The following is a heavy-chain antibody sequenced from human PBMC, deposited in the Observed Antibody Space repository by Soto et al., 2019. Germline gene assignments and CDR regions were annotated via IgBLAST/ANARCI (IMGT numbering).Heavy chain of an antibody. V-gene: IGHV3-23*01. CDR3: AKRSSSSTFDY. Sequence: EVQLLESGGGLVQPGESLRLSCAASGFTFSSYAMSWVSQAPGKGLEWVSVISGSDDSTYYADSVKGRFTISRDNSKNTLYLQMQSLRAEDTAVYYCAKRSSSSTFDYWGQGTLVTVSS. D-gene: IGHD6-6*01. J-gene: IGHJ4*02. CDR2: ISGSDDST. CDR1: GFTFSSYA.